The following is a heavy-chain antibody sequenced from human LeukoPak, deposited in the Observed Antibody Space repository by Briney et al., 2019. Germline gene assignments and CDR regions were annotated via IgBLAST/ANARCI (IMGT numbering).Heavy chain of an antibody. V-gene: IGHV3-33*01. D-gene: IGHD2-15*01. CDR1: GFTFSSYG. CDR2: IWYDGSNK. CDR3: AREQRGYCSGGSCYGQDV. J-gene: IGHJ6*02. Sequence: GGSLRLSCAASGFTFSSYGMHWVRQAPGKGLEWVAVIWYDGSNKYYADSVKGRFTISRDNSKNTLYLQMNSLRAEDTAVYYCAREQRGYCSGGSCYGQDVWGQGTTVTVSS.